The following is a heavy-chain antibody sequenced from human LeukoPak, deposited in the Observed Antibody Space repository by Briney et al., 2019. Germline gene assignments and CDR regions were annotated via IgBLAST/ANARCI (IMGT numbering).Heavy chain of an antibody. J-gene: IGHJ6*03. CDR2: INHSGST. CDR1: GGSISSGTYY. D-gene: IGHD3-22*01. CDR3: ARGMIVSNYYDSSGYVYYYYYYMDV. Sequence: SETLSLTCTVSGGSISSGTYYWGWIRQPPGKGLEWIGEINHSGSTNYNPSLKSRVTISVDTSKNQFSLKLSSVTAADTAVYYCARGMIVSNYYDSSGYVYYYYYYMDVWGKGTTVTVSS. V-gene: IGHV4-39*07.